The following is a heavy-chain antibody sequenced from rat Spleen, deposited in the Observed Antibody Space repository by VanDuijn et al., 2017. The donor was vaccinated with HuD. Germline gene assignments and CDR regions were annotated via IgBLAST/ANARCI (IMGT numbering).Heavy chain of an antibody. J-gene: IGHJ2*01. Sequence: EVQLVESGGALVQPGRSLKVSCAASGFTDSNYVMAWVRQAPTKGLEWVASISTGGGNTYYRDSVKGRFTISRDTAKNTLYLQMDSLRSEDTATYYCTRIATYFDYWGQGVMVTVSS. CDR3: TRIATYFDY. CDR2: ISTGGGNT. CDR1: GFTDSNYV. V-gene: IGHV5S13*01. D-gene: IGHD3-6*01.